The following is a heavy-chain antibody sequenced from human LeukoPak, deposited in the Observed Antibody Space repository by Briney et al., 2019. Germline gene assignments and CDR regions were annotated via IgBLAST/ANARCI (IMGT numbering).Heavy chain of an antibody. D-gene: IGHD3-3*01. CDR3: ARVYDFWSGYSGNDAFDI. J-gene: IGHJ3*02. V-gene: IGHV4-59*01. CDR1: GGSISSYY. CDR2: IYYSGST. Sequence: SETLSLTCTVSGGSISSYYWSWIRQPPGKGLEWIGYIYYSGSTNYNPSLKSRVTISVDTSKNQFSLKLSSVTAADTAVYYCARVYDFWSGYSGNDAFDIWGQGTMVTVSS.